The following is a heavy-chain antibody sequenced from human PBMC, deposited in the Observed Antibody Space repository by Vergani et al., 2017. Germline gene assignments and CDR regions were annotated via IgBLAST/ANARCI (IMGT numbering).Heavy chain of an antibody. CDR1: GFIFSSYA. J-gene: IGHJ4*02. V-gene: IGHV3-23*04. D-gene: IGHD5-12*01. Sequence: EVQVVESGGGLVQPGGSLRLSCAASGFIFSSYAMSWVRQAPGKGLEWVSGISGSGGSTYYADYVKGRFTISRDNSKNTLYLQMNSLRAEDTAVYYCTKGSRGYTGYFFDYWGQGTLATVSS. CDR3: TKGSRGYTGYFFDY. CDR2: ISGSGGST.